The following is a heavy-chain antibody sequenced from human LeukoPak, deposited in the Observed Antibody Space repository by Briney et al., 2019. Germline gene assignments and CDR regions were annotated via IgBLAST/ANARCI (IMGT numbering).Heavy chain of an antibody. CDR2: ISGSGGNT. J-gene: IGHJ4*02. D-gene: IGHD6-13*01. CDR1: GFTFSSYA. Sequence: GGSLRLSCAASGFTFSSYAMSWVRQAPGKGLEWVSAISGSGGNTHYADSVKGRFTISRDNSKNTLYLQMNSLRAEDTAVYYCAKDRTIWAADTSFDYWGQGTLVTVSS. V-gene: IGHV3-23*01. CDR3: AKDRTIWAADTSFDY.